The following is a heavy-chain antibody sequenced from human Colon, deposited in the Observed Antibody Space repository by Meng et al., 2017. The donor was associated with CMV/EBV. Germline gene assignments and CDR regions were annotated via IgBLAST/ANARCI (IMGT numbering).Heavy chain of an antibody. V-gene: IGHV1-24*01. CDR1: GGTFSSYA. CDR2: FDPEDGET. J-gene: IGHJ5*02. D-gene: IGHD1-26*01. CDR3: VGELPGHNWFDP. Sequence: ASVKVSCKASGGTFSSYAISWVRQAPGKGLEWMGGFDPEDGETIYAQKFQGRVTMTEDTSTDTAYMELSSLRSEDTAVYYCVGELPGHNWFDPWGQGTLVTVSS.